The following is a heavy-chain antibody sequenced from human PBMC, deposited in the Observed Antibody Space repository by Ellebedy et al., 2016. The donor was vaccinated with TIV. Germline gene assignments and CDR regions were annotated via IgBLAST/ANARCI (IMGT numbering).Heavy chain of an antibody. Sequence: GESLKISCAASGFTFRNYDMHWVRQVAGKGLEWVSAIGTAGDTFYSDSVRGRFTISSESANNFLYLQMNSLRVEDTAVYHCVRAPSWQWRDWFDSWGQGTLVTVSS. CDR2: IGTAGDT. J-gene: IGHJ5*01. CDR1: GFTFRNYD. CDR3: VRAPSWQWRDWFDS. V-gene: IGHV3-13*01. D-gene: IGHD2-8*01.